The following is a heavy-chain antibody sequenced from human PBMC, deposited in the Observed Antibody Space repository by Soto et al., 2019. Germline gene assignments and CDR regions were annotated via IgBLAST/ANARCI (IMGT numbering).Heavy chain of an antibody. CDR3: ARAFGSTMPSLF. V-gene: IGHV4-59*01. Sequence: WTWIRQPPGKGLEWIGYIYYSGYTNYNPSLKSRVTMSIDTSKNQFSLKLSSVTAADTAVYYCARAFGSTMPSLFWGQGTLVTVSS. J-gene: IGHJ4*02. D-gene: IGHD2-2*01. CDR2: IYYSGYT.